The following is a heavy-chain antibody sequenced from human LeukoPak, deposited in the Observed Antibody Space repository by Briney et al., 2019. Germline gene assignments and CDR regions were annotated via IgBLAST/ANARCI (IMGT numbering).Heavy chain of an antibody. J-gene: IGHJ4*01. CDR1: GFTFSSYG. D-gene: IGHD3-22*01. CDR3: ARDRTPTYYYDSSGYYPTFDY. Sequence: GGSLRLSCAASGFTFSSYGMHWVRQAPGKGLEWVAVIWYDGGGKYYADSVKGRFTISRDNSKNTLYLQMNSLRAEDTAVYYCARDRTPTYYYDSSGYYPTFDYWGQEPWSPSPQ. CDR2: IWYDGGGK. V-gene: IGHV3-33*01.